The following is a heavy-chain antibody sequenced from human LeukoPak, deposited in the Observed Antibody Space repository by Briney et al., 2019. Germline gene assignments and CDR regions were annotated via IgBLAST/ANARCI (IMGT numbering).Heavy chain of an antibody. CDR1: GYTFTNNG. D-gene: IGHD2-15*01. V-gene: IGHV1-18*01. Sequence: ASVKVSCKTSGYTFTNNGISWVRQAPGQGLEWMGWISPYNGDGNYAQKFRGRVTLTTETSTSTAYMELRGLTSDDTAVYFCARMVGGCSDVHFDYWGHGTLVTVSS. J-gene: IGHJ4*01. CDR3: ARMVGGCSDVHFDY. CDR2: ISPYNGDG.